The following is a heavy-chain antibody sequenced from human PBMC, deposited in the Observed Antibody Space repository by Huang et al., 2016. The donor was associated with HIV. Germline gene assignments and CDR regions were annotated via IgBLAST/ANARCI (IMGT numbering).Heavy chain of an antibody. CDR2: IYYSGDT. D-gene: IGHD3-10*01. J-gene: IGHJ4*02. CDR1: GGSITDSNYY. CDR3: ARHFGSWSGYFDS. Sequence: QLQLQESGPGLVRPSETLSLICTVSGGSITDSNYYWGWIRRPPGKGLEWIGSIYYSGDTDYNPSPKSRVTMSVDTSKNRFSLDIRSVAVADTAIYYCARHFGSWSGYFDSWGQGTLVPVSS. V-gene: IGHV4-39*01.